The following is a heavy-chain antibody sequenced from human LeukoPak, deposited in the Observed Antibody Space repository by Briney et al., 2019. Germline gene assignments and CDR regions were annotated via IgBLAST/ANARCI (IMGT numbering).Heavy chain of an antibody. J-gene: IGHJ4*02. V-gene: IGHV3-53*01. CDR2: IFSNGDT. Sequence: GGSLRLSCTASEFTVSRNYMLWVRQAPGKGLEWVSLIFSNGDTHYADSVKGRFTISRDTSKNTLYLQMNSLRAEDTALYYCARGAYGDYDYWGQGTLVTVSS. CDR3: ARGAYGDYDY. CDR1: EFTVSRNY. D-gene: IGHD4-17*01.